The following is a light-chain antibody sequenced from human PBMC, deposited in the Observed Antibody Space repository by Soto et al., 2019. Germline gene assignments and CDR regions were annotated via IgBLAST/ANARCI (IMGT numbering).Light chain of an antibody. CDR3: QVWDTDSDHDI. Sequence: SYELTQPPSVSVAPEKTARITCGGNNIGTKSVHWYQRKPGQAPVLVIYYDDDRPSGIPERFSGSNSGNTATLTITRVEAGDEADYFCQVWDTDSDHDIFGGGTKLTVL. J-gene: IGLJ2*01. CDR1: NIGTKS. V-gene: IGLV3-21*04. CDR2: YDD.